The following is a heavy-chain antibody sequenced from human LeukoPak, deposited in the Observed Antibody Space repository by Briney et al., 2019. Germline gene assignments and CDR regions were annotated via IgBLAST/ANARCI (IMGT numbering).Heavy chain of an antibody. CDR2: ISYSGST. D-gene: IGHD3-16*01. CDR3: ARLFYDHLWGTRRNGWDYFDY. V-gene: IGHV4-39*01. Sequence: SETLSLTCVVSGGSIGTASYYWGWIRQPPGKGLDWIGTISYSGSTHYNPSLKSRVTISLDTSKNQFSLKLNSVTAADTAVYFCARLFYDHLWGTRRNGWDYFDYWGQGNLVTVSS. CDR1: GGSIGTASYY. J-gene: IGHJ4*02.